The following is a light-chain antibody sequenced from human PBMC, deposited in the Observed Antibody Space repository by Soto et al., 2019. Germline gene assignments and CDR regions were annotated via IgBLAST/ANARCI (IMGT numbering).Light chain of an antibody. CDR3: SSYAASNNFYFV. J-gene: IGLJ3*02. Sequence: QSALTQPPSASGSPGQSVTISCTGTSSEAGCYNYVYWYQQYPSRAPKLMIYEVTKRPSGVPDRFSGSKSGNTASLTVSGLQAEDEADDYCSSYAASNNFYFVFGGGTKLTVL. CDR1: SSEAGCYNY. V-gene: IGLV2-8*01. CDR2: EVT.